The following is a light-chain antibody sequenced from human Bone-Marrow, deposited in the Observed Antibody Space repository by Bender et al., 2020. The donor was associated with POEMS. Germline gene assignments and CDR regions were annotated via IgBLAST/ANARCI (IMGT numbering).Light chain of an antibody. V-gene: IGLV1-47*01. CDR1: GSNIGTNY. Sequence: QSVLTQPPSVSGTPGQRVTISCSGSGSNIGTNYVYWYQQLPGTAPTLLIYRNDQRPSGIPERFSGSNSGNTATLTIRGTQAMDEADYYCQAWDSNTLVFGGGTKLTVL. CDR2: RND. CDR3: QAWDSNTLV. J-gene: IGLJ2*01.